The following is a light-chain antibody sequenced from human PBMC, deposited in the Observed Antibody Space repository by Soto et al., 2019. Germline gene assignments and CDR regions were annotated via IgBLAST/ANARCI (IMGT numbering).Light chain of an antibody. CDR2: EAN. V-gene: IGLV2-14*01. CDR1: SSGVGAYDH. Sequence: SVLTQPASLSRSPGQPVTDSRTGTSSGVGAYDHVSWFQQHPRKAPRLMNSEANNRPSGGPNRFSDSETGKTGHLTILPLQVEYEAVYFCFSFTSTSTHVFGTGPKVTVL. CDR3: FSFTSTSTHV. J-gene: IGLJ1*01.